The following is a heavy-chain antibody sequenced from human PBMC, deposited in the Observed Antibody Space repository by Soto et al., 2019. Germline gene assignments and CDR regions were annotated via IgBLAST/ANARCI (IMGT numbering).Heavy chain of an antibody. CDR3: ARDLGIAAAGKPLDY. CDR1: GGTFSSYA. Sequence: ASVKVSCKASGGTFSSYAVSWVRQAPGQGLEWMGGIIPIFGTANYGQKFQGRVRITADDSTSTAYMELSSLRPEDTAVYYCARDLGIAAAGKPLDYWGQGTLVTVSS. D-gene: IGHD6-13*01. V-gene: IGHV1-69*13. CDR2: IIPIFGTA. J-gene: IGHJ4*02.